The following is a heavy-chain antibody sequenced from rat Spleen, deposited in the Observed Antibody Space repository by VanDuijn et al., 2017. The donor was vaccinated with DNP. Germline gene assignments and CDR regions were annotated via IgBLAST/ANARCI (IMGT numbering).Heavy chain of an antibody. D-gene: IGHD5-1*01. J-gene: IGHJ3*01. V-gene: IGHV5S10*01. CDR2: IIYDGSRT. CDR1: GFTFSDYA. CDR3: TTSGSAGFVY. Sequence: EVQLVESGGGLVQPGNSLKLSCAASGFTFSDYAMAWVRQSPKKGLELVATIIYDGSRTYYRDSGQGRFTISRDNGKESQYLQMDSLRSEDTATYDCTTSGSAGFVYWGQGTLVTVSS.